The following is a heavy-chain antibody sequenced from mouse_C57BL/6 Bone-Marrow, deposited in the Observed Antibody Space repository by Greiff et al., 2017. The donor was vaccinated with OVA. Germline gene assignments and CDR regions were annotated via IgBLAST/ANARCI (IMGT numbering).Heavy chain of an antibody. J-gene: IGHJ3*01. CDR2: IDPSDSYT. V-gene: IGHV1-69*01. Sequence: QVQLQQPGAELVMPGASVKLSCKASGYTFTSYWMHWVKQRPGQGLAWIGEIDPSDSYTNYNQKFTGKSTLTVDKSSSTAYMQLSSLTSEDSAVYCCARDWFAYWGQGTLVTVSA. CDR1: GYTFTSYW. CDR3: ARDWFAY.